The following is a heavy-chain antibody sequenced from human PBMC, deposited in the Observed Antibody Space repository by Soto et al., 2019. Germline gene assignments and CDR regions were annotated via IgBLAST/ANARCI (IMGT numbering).Heavy chain of an antibody. J-gene: IGHJ4*02. CDR2: IYYSGST. V-gene: IGHV4-39*01. CDR3: ARHYYDSSGYPYYFDY. D-gene: IGHD3-22*01. CDR1: GGSISSSSYY. Sequence: PSETLSLTCTDSGGSISSSSYYWGWIRQPPRKGLEWIGSIYYSGSTYYNPSLKSRVTISVDTSKNQFSLKLSSVTAADTAVYYCARHYYDSSGYPYYFDYWGQGTLVTVSS.